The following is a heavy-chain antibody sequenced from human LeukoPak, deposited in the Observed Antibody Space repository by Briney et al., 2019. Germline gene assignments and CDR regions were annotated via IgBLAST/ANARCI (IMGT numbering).Heavy chain of an antibody. CDR2: IYYSGSI. Sequence: SETLPLTCTVSGGSVSSGDYYWSWIRQPPGKGLEWIGYIYYSGSIYYNPSLKSRVTVSVDTSKNQFSLKLSSVTAADTAVYYCASRDYYGLFVAYWGQGTLVTVSS. J-gene: IGHJ4*02. CDR1: GGSVSSGDYY. D-gene: IGHD3-10*01. V-gene: IGHV4-30-4*01. CDR3: ASRDYYGLFVAY.